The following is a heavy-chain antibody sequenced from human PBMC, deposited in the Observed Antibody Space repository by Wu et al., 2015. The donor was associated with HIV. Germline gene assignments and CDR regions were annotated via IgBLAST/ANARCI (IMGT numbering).Heavy chain of an antibody. J-gene: IGHJ6*02. CDR2: FDPEDGET. Sequence: QVQLVQSGAEVKKPGASVKVSCRVSGYTLTEFSIHWVRQAPGKGLEWMGGFDPEDGETIYAQRFQGRVTMTEDTYIDTVYMELRSLRSEDTAVYYCATARYYGSGSYYTRYYYYGMDVWGQGTTVTVSS. CDR3: ATARYYGSGSYYTRYYYYGMDV. V-gene: IGHV1-24*01. CDR1: GYTLTEFS. D-gene: IGHD3-10*01.